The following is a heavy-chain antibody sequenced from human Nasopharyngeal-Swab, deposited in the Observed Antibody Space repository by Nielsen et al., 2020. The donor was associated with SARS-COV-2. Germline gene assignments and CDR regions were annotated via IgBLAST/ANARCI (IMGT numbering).Heavy chain of an antibody. V-gene: IGHV5-10-1*01. J-gene: IGHJ5*02. CDR2: IDPSDSYT. D-gene: IGHD6-25*01. CDR3: ARQRVNNWFDP. Sequence: VRQMPGKSLEWMGRIDPSDSYTNYSPSFQGHVTISADKSISTAYLQWSSLKASDTAMYYCARQRVNNWFDPWGQGTLVTVSS.